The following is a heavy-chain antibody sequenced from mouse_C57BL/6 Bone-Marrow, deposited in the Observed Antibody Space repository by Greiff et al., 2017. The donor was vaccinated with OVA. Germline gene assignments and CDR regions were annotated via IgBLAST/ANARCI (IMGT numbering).Heavy chain of an antibody. Sequence: QVHVKQSGAELARPGASVKLSCKASGYTFTSYGISWVKQRTGQGLEWIGEIYPRSGNTYYNEKFKGKATLTADKSSSTAYMELRSLTSEDSAVYFCAPYDYDSWFAYWGQGTLVTVSA. CDR3: APYDYDSWFAY. J-gene: IGHJ3*01. CDR2: IYPRSGNT. V-gene: IGHV1-81*01. CDR1: GYTFTSYG. D-gene: IGHD2-4*01.